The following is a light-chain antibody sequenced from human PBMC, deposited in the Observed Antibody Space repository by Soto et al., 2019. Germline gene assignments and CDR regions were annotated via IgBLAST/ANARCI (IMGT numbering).Light chain of an antibody. CDR1: SSNIGSNT. CDR3: AAWDDSLNGPNVV. V-gene: IGLV1-44*01. CDR2: SNN. Sequence: QSVLTQPPSASGTPGQRVTISCLGSSSNIGSNTVNLYQQLPGTAPKVLIYSNNQRPSGVPDRFSGSKSGTSASLAISGLQSEDEADYYCAAWDDSLNGPNVVFGGGTKLTVL. J-gene: IGLJ2*01.